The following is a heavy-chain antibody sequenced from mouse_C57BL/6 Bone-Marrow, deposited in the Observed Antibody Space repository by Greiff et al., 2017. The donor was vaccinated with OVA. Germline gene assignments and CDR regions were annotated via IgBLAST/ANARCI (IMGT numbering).Heavy chain of an antibody. CDR2: INPYNGGT. V-gene: IGHV1-19*01. CDR3: AGRAWGYYGGTWFAY. CDR1: GYTFTDYY. Sequence: VQLQQSGPVLVKPGASVKMSCKASGYTFTDYYMNWVKQSHGKSLEWIGVINPYNGGTSYNQKFKGKATLTVDKSSSTAYMELNSLTSEDSAVYYCAGRAWGYYGGTWFAYWGQGTLVTVSA. J-gene: IGHJ3*01. D-gene: IGHD1-1*01.